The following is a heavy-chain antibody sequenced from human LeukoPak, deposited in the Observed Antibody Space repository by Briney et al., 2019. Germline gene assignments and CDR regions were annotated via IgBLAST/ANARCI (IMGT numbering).Heavy chain of an antibody. CDR2: IYTSGST. V-gene: IGHV4-61*02. Sequence: SQTLSLTCTVSGGSISSGSYYWSWIRQPAGKGLEWIGRIYTSGSTNYNPSLKSRVTMSVDPSQNQFSLKLSSVTAADTAVYYCARDRGTWNDDGFDYWGQGTLVTVSS. CDR1: GGSISSGSYY. J-gene: IGHJ4*02. D-gene: IGHD1-1*01. CDR3: ARDRGTWNDDGFDY.